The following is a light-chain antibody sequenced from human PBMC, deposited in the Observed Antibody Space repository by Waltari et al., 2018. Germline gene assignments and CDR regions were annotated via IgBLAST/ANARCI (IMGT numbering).Light chain of an antibody. CDR2: DVS. CDR1: SSDVGGFQS. Sequence: QSALTPPASVSGSPGQSITMSCTGTSSDVGGFQSVSWYQQYPGKAPKLLIYDVSKRPSGVSNRFSGSKSGNTASLTISGLQAEDEADYYCSSFTVFGGGTKLIVL. V-gene: IGLV2-14*03. CDR3: SSFTV. J-gene: IGLJ3*02.